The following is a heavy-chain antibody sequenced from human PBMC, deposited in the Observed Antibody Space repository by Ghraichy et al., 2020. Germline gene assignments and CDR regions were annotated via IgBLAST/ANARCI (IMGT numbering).Heavy chain of an antibody. Sequence: SLNISCAASGFTFSSYEMNWVRQAPGKGLEWVSYISSSGDTIYYTDSMKGRFTISRDNAKNSLYLQMHSLRAEDTAIYYCAREIAYGSGSTDAFDIWGQGTMVTVSS. CDR1: GFTFSSYE. V-gene: IGHV3-48*03. CDR3: AREIAYGSGSTDAFDI. J-gene: IGHJ3*02. CDR2: ISSSGDTI. D-gene: IGHD3-10*01.